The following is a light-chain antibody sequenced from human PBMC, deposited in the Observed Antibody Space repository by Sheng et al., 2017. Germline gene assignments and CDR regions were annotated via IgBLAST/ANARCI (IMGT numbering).Light chain of an antibody. Sequence: QMTQFPSFVSASVGDRVTITCRASQHIGSCWPGISXKPGKAPKLLIYKASNLGGGVPHQISGSGSGTEFTLTITSLQPDDFAVYYCKQYSLYWTFGQGTKVEI. J-gene: IGKJ1*01. CDR1: QHIGS. V-gene: IGKV1-5*03. CDR2: KAS. CDR3: KQYSLYWT.